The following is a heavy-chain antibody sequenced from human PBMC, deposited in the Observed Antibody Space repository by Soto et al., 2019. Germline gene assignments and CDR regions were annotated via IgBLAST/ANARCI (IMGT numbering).Heavy chain of an antibody. CDR3: ARARGSSYWFDT. Sequence: QVQLVQSGAEVKKPGASVKVSCKASGYTFTSYGISWVRQAPGQGLEWLGWISAYNGNTNYGQKLEGRVTMTTETSTSTAYMALRSLRSDDTAVYYCARARGSSYWFDTWGQGTLVTVSS. J-gene: IGHJ5*02. CDR1: GYTFTSYG. D-gene: IGHD1-26*01. V-gene: IGHV1-18*01. CDR2: ISAYNGNT.